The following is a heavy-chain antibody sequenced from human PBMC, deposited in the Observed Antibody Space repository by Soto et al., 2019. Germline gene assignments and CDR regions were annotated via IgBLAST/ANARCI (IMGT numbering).Heavy chain of an antibody. CDR3: ARDQGRGYDFWSGYYPGWFDP. CDR1: GFTFSSYS. J-gene: IGHJ5*02. V-gene: IGHV3-21*01. CDR2: ISSSSSYI. Sequence: ESGGGLVKPGGSLRLSCAASGFTFSSYSMNWVRQAPGKGLEWVSSISSSSSYIYYADSVKGRFTISRDNAKNSLYLQMNSLRAEDTAVYYCARDQGRGYDFWSGYYPGWFDPWGQGTLVTVSS. D-gene: IGHD3-3*01.